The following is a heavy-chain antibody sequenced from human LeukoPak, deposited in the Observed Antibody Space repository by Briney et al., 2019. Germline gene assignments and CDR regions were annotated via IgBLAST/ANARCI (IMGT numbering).Heavy chain of an antibody. V-gene: IGHV4-39*07. CDR2: IYYSGST. J-gene: IGHJ4*02. D-gene: IGHD3-3*01. CDR3: ARGFVSDY. CDR1: GGSISSSSYY. Sequence: PSETLSLTCTVSGGSISSSSYYWGWIRQPPGKGPEWIGSIYYSGSTYYNPSLKSRVTISVDTSKNQFSLKLSSVTAADTAVYYCARGFVSDYWGQGTLVTVSS.